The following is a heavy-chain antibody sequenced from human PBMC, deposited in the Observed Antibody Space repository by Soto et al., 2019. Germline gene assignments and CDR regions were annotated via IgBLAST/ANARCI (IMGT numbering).Heavy chain of an antibody. J-gene: IGHJ6*02. V-gene: IGHV1-18*01. CDR1: GYTFTSYG. D-gene: IGHD6-13*01. CDR3: ARDTGYIAAAGSNYYYYGMDV. CDR2: ISAYNGNT. Sequence: ASVKVSCKASGYTFTSYGISWVRQAPGQGLEWMGWISAYNGNTNYAQKLQGRVTMTTDTSTSTAYMELRSLRSDDTAVYYCARDTGYIAAAGSNYYYYGMDVWGQGTTATVSS.